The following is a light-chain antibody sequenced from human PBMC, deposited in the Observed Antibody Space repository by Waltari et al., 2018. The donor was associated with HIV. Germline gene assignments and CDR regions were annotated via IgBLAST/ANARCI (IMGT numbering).Light chain of an antibody. CDR2: RNT. V-gene: IGLV1-47*01. J-gene: IGLJ3*02. CDR3: AAWDDSVSGRV. Sequence: SVLTHPPSASRTPGQRVTISCSGVSFNIGSHDVYWYQQIPGTAHRLLIYRNTLRHSGVPDRFSGSKSATSASLAISGLRSEDEADYFCAAWDDSVSGRVFGGGTKLTVL. CDR1: SFNIGSHD.